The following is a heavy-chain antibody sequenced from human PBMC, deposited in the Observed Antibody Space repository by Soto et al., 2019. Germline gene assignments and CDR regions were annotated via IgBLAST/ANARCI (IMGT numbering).Heavy chain of an antibody. J-gene: IGHJ4*02. CDR3: WRHDKTALPPLDS. D-gene: IGHD1-1*01. V-gene: IGHV1-69*06. Sequence: QVHLVQSGAEVKSPGSAVKVSCKVSGAGDTFSNYGLNWMRQAPGQGLDWMGGTIPAFGTANYAQKFQGRVTITADTSSTTAYMEMSSLRSDDTAVYYCWRHDKTALPPLDSWGQGTLVSVSS. CDR2: TIPAFGTA. CDR1: GAGDTFSNYG.